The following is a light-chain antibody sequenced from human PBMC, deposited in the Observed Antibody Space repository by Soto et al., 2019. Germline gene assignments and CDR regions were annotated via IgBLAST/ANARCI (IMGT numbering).Light chain of an antibody. CDR1: QSVSTY. Sequence: EIVLTQSPATLSLSPGERATLSCRASQSVSTYLAWYQQRPGQDPSIIIYDASYRATDIPPRFSGSGSGTDFNLTISRLETEDFAVYLCQLYGSSSWTFGQGTRVEIK. V-gene: IGKV3-11*01. CDR3: QLYGSSSWT. J-gene: IGKJ5*01. CDR2: DAS.